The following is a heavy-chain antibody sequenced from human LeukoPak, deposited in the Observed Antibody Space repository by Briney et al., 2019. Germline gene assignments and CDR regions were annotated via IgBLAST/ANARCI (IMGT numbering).Heavy chain of an antibody. V-gene: IGHV3-7*01. J-gene: IGHJ4*02. Sequence: PGGSLRLSCAASGFTFSSYAMSWVRQAPGKGLEWVANIKQDGSEKYYVDSVKGRFTISRDNAKNSLYLQMNSLRAEDTAVYYCASRDSSGWSGYFDYWGQGTLVTVSS. CDR2: IKQDGSEK. D-gene: IGHD6-19*01. CDR3: ASRDSSGWSGYFDY. CDR1: GFTFSSYA.